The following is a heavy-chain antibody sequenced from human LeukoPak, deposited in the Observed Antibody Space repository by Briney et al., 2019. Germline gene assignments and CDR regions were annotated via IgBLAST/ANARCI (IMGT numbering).Heavy chain of an antibody. J-gene: IGHJ3*02. Sequence: SETLFLTCTVSGGSISSSSYYWGWIRQPPGKGLEWIGSIYYSGSTYYNPSLKSRVTISVDTSKNQFSLKLSSVTAADTAVYYCARDRNDAFDIWGQGTMVTVSS. CDR3: ARDRNDAFDI. V-gene: IGHV4-39*07. CDR1: GGSISSSSYY. CDR2: IYYSGST.